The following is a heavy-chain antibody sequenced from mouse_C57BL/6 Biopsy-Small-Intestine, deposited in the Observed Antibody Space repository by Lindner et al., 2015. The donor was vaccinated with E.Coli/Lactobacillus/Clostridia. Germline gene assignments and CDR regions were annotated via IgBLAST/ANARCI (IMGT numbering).Heavy chain of an antibody. D-gene: IGHD2-2*01. V-gene: IGHV1-14*01. J-gene: IGHJ2*01. Sequence: VQLQESGAELVKPGASVKMSCKASGNTFTNFVLHWVKQRPGQGLEWIGYINPYNDGTKYNERFKGKATLTSDKSSSTTYMELSSLTSEDSAVYYCTRRGLPRFDYWGQGTTLTVSS. CDR3: TRRGLPRFDY. CDR2: INPYNDGT. CDR1: GNTFTNFV.